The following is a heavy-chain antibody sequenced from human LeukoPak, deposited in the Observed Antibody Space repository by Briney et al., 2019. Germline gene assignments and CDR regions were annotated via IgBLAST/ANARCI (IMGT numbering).Heavy chain of an antibody. Sequence: SETLSLTCTVSGGSISSSSYYWGWIRQPPGKGLEWIGSIYYSGSTYYNPSLKSRVTISVDTSKNQFSLKLSSVTAADTAVYYCARLRVFYATIFGVVIIPYFDYWGQGTLVTVSS. CDR2: IYYSGST. D-gene: IGHD3-3*01. V-gene: IGHV4-39*01. CDR1: GGSISSSSYY. J-gene: IGHJ4*02. CDR3: ARLRVFYATIFGVVIIPYFDY.